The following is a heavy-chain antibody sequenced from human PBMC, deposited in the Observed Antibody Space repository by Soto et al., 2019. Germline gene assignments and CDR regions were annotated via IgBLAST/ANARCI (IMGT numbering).Heavy chain of an antibody. CDR2: MHRGGST. Sequence: GGSLRLSCVVSGFSVSATSIFWVRQATGKGLEWVSLMHRGGSTDNADSVKGRFTTSRDKSKNTLYLHMNGLRVEDTAVYYCARVNTTLVDHFDCWGQGTLVTVSS. D-gene: IGHD5-18*01. J-gene: IGHJ4*02. V-gene: IGHV3-53*01. CDR1: GFSVSATS. CDR3: ARVNTTLVDHFDC.